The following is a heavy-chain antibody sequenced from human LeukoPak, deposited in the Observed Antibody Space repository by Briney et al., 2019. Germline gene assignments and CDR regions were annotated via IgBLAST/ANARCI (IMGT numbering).Heavy chain of an antibody. V-gene: IGHV3-21*01. D-gene: IGHD3-16*01. CDR1: GFTFSSNS. Sequence: GGSLRLSCAASGFTFSSNSVNWVRQAPGKGLEWVSFISGSSSYIYYADSVKGRFTISRDNAKNSLYLQMSSLRAEDTAVYYCARSVGGSLDYWGQGTLVTVSS. CDR2: ISGSSSYI. J-gene: IGHJ4*02. CDR3: ARSVGGSLDY.